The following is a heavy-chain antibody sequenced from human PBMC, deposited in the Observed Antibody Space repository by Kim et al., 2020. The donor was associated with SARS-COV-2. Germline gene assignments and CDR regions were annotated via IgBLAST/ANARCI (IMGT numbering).Heavy chain of an antibody. Sequence: GGSLRLSCAASGFTVSSNYMSWVRQAPGKGLEWVSVIYSGGSTFYVDSVKGRFTISRHNSKNTLYLQMNSLRAEDTSVYYCARDAASYGMDVWGQGTTVTVSS. J-gene: IGHJ6*02. V-gene: IGHV3-53*04. CDR3: ARDAASYGMDV. CDR1: GFTVSSNY. CDR2: IYSGGST.